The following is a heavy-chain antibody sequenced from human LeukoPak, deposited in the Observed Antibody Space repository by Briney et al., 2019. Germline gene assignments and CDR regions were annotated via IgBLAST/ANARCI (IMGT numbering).Heavy chain of an antibody. CDR3: ARVITGTTNWFDP. J-gene: IGHJ5*02. CDR1: GYSISSSNW. Sequence: SDTLSLTCAVSGYSISSSNWWGWIRQPPGKGLEWIGYIYYRGSTYYNPSLKSRVTMSVDTSKNQFSLKLSSVTAVDTAVYYCARVITGTTNWFDPWGQGTLVTVSS. V-gene: IGHV4-28*03. CDR2: IYYRGST. D-gene: IGHD1-20*01.